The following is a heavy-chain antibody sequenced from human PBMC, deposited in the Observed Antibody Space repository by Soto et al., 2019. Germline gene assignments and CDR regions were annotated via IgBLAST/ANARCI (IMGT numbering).Heavy chain of an antibody. CDR2: IYYSGST. CDR1: DDSMRSFS. Sequence: SETLSLTCSVSDDSMRSFSWRWNRQPPGKGLEWIGYIYYSGSTNYNPSLKSRVTISVDTSKNQFSLKLSSVTAADTAVYYCARRYSSSFDYWGQGTLVTVSS. CDR3: ARRYSSSFDY. J-gene: IGHJ4*02. D-gene: IGHD6-13*01. V-gene: IGHV4-59*08.